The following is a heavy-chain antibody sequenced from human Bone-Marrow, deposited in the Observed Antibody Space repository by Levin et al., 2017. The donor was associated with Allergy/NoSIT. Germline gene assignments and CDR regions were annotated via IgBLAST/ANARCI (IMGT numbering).Heavy chain of an antibody. V-gene: IGHV1-18*01. CDR3: ARDPHGDDAFDI. CDR2: ISAYNGQT. J-gene: IGHJ3*02. Sequence: PGESLKISCTTSGYSFTSYGYNWVRQAPGQGPEWMGYISAYNGQTDYGQTFQDRVTMTTDTSTKTAYMELRSLRSDDTAIYYCARDPHGDDAFDIWGQGTMVTVSS. CDR1: GYSFTSYG.